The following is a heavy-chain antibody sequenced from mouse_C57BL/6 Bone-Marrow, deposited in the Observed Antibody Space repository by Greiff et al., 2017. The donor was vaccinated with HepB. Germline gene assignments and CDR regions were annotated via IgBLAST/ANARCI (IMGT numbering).Heavy chain of an antibody. V-gene: IGHV1-55*01. Sequence: VQLQQPGAELVKPGASVKMSCKASGYTFTSYWITWVKQRPGQGLEWIGDIYPGSGSTNYNEKFKSKATLTVDTSSSTAYMQLSSLTSEDSAVYYCARRYYGSSWYIDVWGRGTTVTVSS. CDR2: IYPGSGST. CDR1: GYTFTSYW. J-gene: IGHJ1*03. D-gene: IGHD1-1*01. CDR3: ARRYYGSSWYIDV.